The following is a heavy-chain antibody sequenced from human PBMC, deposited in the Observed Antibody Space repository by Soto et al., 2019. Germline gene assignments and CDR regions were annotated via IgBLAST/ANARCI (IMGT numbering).Heavy chain of an antibody. CDR3: VRGGGGGLFDP. D-gene: IGHD2-15*01. J-gene: IGHJ5*02. CDR2: ISYDGSNK. CDR1: GFTFSTSV. Sequence: GGSLRLSCAASGFTFSTSVMHWVRQAPGKGLEWVAVISYDGSNKYYADSVKGRFTISRDNSKNTLYLQMNSLRGEDTAVYYCVRGGGGGLFDPWGQGTMVTVSS. V-gene: IGHV3-30*03.